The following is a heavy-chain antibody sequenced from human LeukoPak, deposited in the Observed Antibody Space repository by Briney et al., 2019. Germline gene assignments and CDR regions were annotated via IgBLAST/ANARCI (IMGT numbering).Heavy chain of an antibody. Sequence: ASVKVSCKVSGYTLTELSMHWVRQAPGKGLEWTGGFDPEDGETIYAQKFQGRVTMTEDTSTDTAYMELSSLRSEDTAVYYCATAPDSSGWYGIHFDYWGQGTLVTVSS. V-gene: IGHV1-24*01. CDR2: FDPEDGET. J-gene: IGHJ4*02. D-gene: IGHD6-19*01. CDR3: ATAPDSSGWYGIHFDY. CDR1: GYTLTELS.